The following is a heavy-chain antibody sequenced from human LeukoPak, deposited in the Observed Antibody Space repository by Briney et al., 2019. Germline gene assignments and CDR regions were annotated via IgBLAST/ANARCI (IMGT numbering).Heavy chain of an antibody. V-gene: IGHV3-30*04. D-gene: IGHD2-15*01. CDR3: ARDVSDIVVVVAATDY. Sequence: GGSLRLSCAASGFTFSSYAMHWVRRAPGKGLEWVAVISYDGSNKYYADSVKGRFTISRDNSKNTLYLQMNSLRAEDTAVYYCARDVSDIVVVVAATDYWGQGTLVTVSS. CDR2: ISYDGSNK. J-gene: IGHJ4*02. CDR1: GFTFSSYA.